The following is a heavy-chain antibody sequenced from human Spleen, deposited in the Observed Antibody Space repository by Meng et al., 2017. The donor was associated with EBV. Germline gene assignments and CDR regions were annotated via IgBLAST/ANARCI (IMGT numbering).Heavy chain of an antibody. J-gene: IGHJ4*02. CDR2: INEDGTIT. D-gene: IGHD1-26*01. CDR3: AKLAVRGSYHGADY. V-gene: IGHV3-74*01. CDR1: EFTLRRYW. Sequence: EVQRVESGGALVQPGGSLRLSCAASEFTLRRYWMHWVRQPPGKGPLWVSRINEDGTITNYADSVKGRFTISRDNAKNTLYLQMNSLRVEDTAVYYCAKLAVRGSYHGADYWGQGTLITVSS.